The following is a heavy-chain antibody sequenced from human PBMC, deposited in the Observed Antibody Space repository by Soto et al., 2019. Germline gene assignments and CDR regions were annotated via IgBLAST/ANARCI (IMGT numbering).Heavy chain of an antibody. J-gene: IGHJ6*02. Sequence: EVQLLESGGGLVQPGGSLRLSCVASGFPFSSYAMSWVRQTPGRGLECVSSISSGSNTYYTDSVRGRFTISRDNSKNSLYLPMSSLRADDTALYYCAKASATGKSDGMDVWGQGTTVSVSS. D-gene: IGHD7-27*01. CDR3: AKASATGKSDGMDV. V-gene: IGHV3-23*01. CDR2: ISSGSNT. CDR1: GFPFSSYA.